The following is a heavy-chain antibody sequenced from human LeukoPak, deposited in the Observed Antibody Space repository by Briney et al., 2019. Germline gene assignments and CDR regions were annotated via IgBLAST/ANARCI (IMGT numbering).Heavy chain of an antibody. CDR1: GGSISSGGYY. CDR2: IYYSGST. Sequence: PSQTLSLTCTVSGGSISSGGYYWSWIRQHPGKGLEWIGYIYYSGSTYYSPSLKSRVTISVDTSKNQFSLKLSSVTAADTAVYYCARVNRIVVVPAAMSWFDPWGQGTLVTVSS. V-gene: IGHV4-31*03. J-gene: IGHJ5*02. CDR3: ARVNRIVVVPAAMSWFDP. D-gene: IGHD2-2*01.